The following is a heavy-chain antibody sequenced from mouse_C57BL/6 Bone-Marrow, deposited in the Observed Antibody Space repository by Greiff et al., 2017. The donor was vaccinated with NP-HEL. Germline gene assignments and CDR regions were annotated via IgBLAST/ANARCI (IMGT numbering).Heavy chain of an antibody. D-gene: IGHD2-2*01. CDR3: AKKWLKGYYAMDY. CDR1: GFSLTSYG. V-gene: IGHV2-5*01. Sequence: QVQLQQSGPGLVQPSQSLSITCTVSGFSLTSYGVHWVRQSPGKGLEWLGVIWRGGSTDYNAAFMSRLSITKDNSKSQVFFKMNSLQADDTAIYYCAKKWLKGYYAMDYWGQGTSVTVSS. CDR2: IWRGGST. J-gene: IGHJ4*01.